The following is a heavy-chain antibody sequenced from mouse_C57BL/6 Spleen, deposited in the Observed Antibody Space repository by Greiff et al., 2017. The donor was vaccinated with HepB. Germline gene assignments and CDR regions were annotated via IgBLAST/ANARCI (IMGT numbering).Heavy chain of an antibody. V-gene: IGHV5-4*03. CDR3: ARYGNFYWYFDV. CDR1: GFTFSSYA. CDR2: ISDGGSYT. Sequence: EVKLMESGGGLVKPGGSLKLSCAASGFTFSSYAMSWVRQTPEKRLEWVATISDGGSYTYYPDNVKGRFTISRDNAKNNLYLQMSHLKSEDTAMYYCARYGNFYWYFDVWGTGTTVTVSS. J-gene: IGHJ1*03. D-gene: IGHD2-1*01.